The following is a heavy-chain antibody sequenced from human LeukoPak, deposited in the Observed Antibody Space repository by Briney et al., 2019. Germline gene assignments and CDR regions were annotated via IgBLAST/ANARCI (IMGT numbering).Heavy chain of an antibody. V-gene: IGHV3-30*01. CDR3: ARGGTGVSRDY. Sequence: PGGSLRLSCAASGFTFSTYAMHWVRQAPGKGLEWVAVISYDGSNKYYADSVKGRFTIPRDNSKNTLYLQMNSLRAEDTAVYYCARGGTGVSRDYWGQGTLVTVAS. J-gene: IGHJ4*02. CDR1: GFTFSTYA. D-gene: IGHD3/OR15-3a*01. CDR2: ISYDGSNK.